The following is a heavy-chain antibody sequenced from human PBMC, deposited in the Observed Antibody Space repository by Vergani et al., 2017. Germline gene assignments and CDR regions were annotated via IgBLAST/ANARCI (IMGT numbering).Heavy chain of an antibody. D-gene: IGHD3-22*01. CDR2: IYSTGST. CDR1: GDPISSGVYY. CDR3: ARMGGYDEGDAFRIGYFDS. J-gene: IGHJ4*02. V-gene: IGHV4-31*03. Sequence: QVQLQESGPGLVKPSQTLSLIRSVFGDPISSGVYYWNWIRQHPGKGLEWIGYIYSTGSTHHNPSLRRRINMSVDTSKNQFSLKLNSVTAADTAMYYCARMGGYDEGDAFRIGYFDSWGPGILVTVSS.